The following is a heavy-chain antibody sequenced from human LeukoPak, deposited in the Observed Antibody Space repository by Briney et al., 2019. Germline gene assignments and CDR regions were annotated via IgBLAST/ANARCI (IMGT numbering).Heavy chain of an antibody. J-gene: IGHJ5*02. V-gene: IGHV3-23*01. CDR3: AKSGQWLVQFSWFDP. CDR2: ISGSGGST. CDR1: GFTFSSYA. Sequence: PGGSLRLSCAASGFTFSSYAMSWVRQAPGKGLEWVSAISGSGGSTYYADSVKGRFTISRDNSKNTLYLQMNSLRAEDTAVYYCAKSGQWLVQFSWFDPWGQGTLVTVSS. D-gene: IGHD6-19*01.